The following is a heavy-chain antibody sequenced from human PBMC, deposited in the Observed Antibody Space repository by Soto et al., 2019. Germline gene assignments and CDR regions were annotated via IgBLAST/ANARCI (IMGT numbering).Heavy chain of an antibody. D-gene: IGHD3-22*01. V-gene: IGHV1-69*13. CDR2: IIPIFGTA. Sequence: SVKVSCKASGGTFSSYAISWVRQAPGQGLEWMGGIIPIFGTANYAQKFQGRVTITADESTSTAYMELSSLRSEDTAVYYCARGLYGYYDSSGLGGFHPWGQGTLVTVSS. CDR3: ARGLYGYYDSSGLGGFHP. J-gene: IGHJ5*02. CDR1: GGTFSSYA.